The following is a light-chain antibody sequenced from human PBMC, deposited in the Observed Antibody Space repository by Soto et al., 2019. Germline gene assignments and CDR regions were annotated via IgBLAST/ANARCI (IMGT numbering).Light chain of an antibody. CDR3: QQSYTTPH. J-gene: IGKJ2*01. CDR2: GAS. Sequence: DIQMTQSPSSLSASVGDRVTITCRASQSISSYLNWYQQKPGKAPKLLIYGASSLQSGAPSRFSGSGSGTDFTLTISSLQPDDFATYYCQQSYTTPHFGQGTKLEIK. V-gene: IGKV1-39*01. CDR1: QSISSY.